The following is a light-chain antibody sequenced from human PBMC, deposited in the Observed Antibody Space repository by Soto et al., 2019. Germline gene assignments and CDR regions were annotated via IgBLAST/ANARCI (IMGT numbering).Light chain of an antibody. Sequence: QSALTQPASVSGSPGQSITISCTATSSDVGAYNYVSWYQQYPGKAPKLMIYEVINRPSGVSNRFSGSKSGNTASLIISGLQDEDEADYCCSSYTSSSTLVFGGGTKVTVL. J-gene: IGLJ2*01. CDR1: SSDVGAYNY. V-gene: IGLV2-14*01. CDR3: SSYTSSSTLV. CDR2: EVI.